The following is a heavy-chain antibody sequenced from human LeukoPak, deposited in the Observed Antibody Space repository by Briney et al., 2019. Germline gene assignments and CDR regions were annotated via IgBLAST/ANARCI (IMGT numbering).Heavy chain of an antibody. CDR1: GFTFSSYE. CDR3: ARVPGSYYYYYYMDV. Sequence: GGSLRLSCAVSGFTFSSYEMNWVRQAPGKGLEWVANIKQDGSEIYYVDYVRGRFTISRDNAKNSLYLQMNSLTAEDTAVYYCARVPGSYYYYYYMDVWGKGTTVTVSS. CDR2: IKQDGSEI. J-gene: IGHJ6*03. D-gene: IGHD1-26*01. V-gene: IGHV3-7*01.